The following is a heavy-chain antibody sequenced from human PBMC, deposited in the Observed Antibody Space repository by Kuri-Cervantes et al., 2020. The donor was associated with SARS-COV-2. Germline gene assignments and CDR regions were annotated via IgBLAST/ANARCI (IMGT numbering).Heavy chain of an antibody. CDR1: GGSFSGYY. Sequence: GSLRLSCAVYGGSFSGYYWTWIRQPPGKGLEWIGEINHSGSTNYNPSLKSRFTISVDTSKNQISLKLSSVTAADTAVYYCARQLWSGYSFRYYHYMDVWGKGTTVTVSS. CDR2: INHSGST. V-gene: IGHV4-34*01. J-gene: IGHJ6*03. CDR3: ARQLWSGYSFRYYHYMDV. D-gene: IGHD3-3*01.